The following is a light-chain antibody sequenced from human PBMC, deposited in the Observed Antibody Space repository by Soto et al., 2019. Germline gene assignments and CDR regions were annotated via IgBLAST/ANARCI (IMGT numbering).Light chain of an antibody. V-gene: IGKV3-20*01. CDR2: GAS. CDR1: QSVSNNY. J-gene: IGKJ1*01. CDR3: QQYGSSGT. Sequence: EIVFTQSPGPLSLSPGESATLSCRASQSVSNNYLAWYQQTPGQAPRLLIYGASNRATGITDRFSGSGSGTYFTLTISRLEPEDFAVYYCQQYGSSGTFGQGTKV.